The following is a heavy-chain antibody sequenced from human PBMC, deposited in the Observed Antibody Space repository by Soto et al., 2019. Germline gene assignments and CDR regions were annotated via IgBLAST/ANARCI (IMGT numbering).Heavy chain of an antibody. Sequence: QVQLVQSGAEVRKPGASVKVSCKASGYTFTGYYMHWVRQAPGQGLEWMGWINPNSGGTNYAQKLHGRVTMTRDPSISTAYMELSRLRSDDTAVYYCARDIDMDIVVEVAATAPGYWGQGTLVTVSS. CDR2: INPNSGGT. V-gene: IGHV1-2*02. J-gene: IGHJ4*02. CDR1: GYTFTGYY. D-gene: IGHD2-15*01. CDR3: ARDIDMDIVVEVAATAPGY.